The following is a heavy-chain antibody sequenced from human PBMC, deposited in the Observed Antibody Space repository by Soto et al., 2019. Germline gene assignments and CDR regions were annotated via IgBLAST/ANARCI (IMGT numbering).Heavy chain of an antibody. CDR2: ISASGGSI. CDR3: AKVSSSWYAGFFDL. V-gene: IGHV3-23*01. CDR1: GFTFSTYA. D-gene: IGHD6-13*01. J-gene: IGHJ4*02. Sequence: GGSLRLSCAASGFTFSTYAMSWVRQAPGMGLEWVSAISASGGSIYYADSVKGRFTIFRDNSMNTLYLQMNTLRAEDTAVYYCAKVSSSWYAGFFDLWGQGTLVTVSS.